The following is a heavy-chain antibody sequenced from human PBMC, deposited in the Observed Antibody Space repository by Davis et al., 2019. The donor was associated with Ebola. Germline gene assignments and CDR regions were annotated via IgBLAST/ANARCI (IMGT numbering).Heavy chain of an antibody. J-gene: IGHJ4*02. CDR3: ARDRGDGYRSGLDY. CDR1: GFTFSSYV. CDR2: IGSRSDYI. V-gene: IGHV3-21*01. Sequence: GESLKISCAASGFTFSSYVMHWVRQAPGKGLAWVSSIGSRSDYIHHADSLKGRFTISRDDAKNSLYLQMNSLRADDTAVYFCARDRGDGYRSGLDYWGQGALVTVSS. D-gene: IGHD5-24*01.